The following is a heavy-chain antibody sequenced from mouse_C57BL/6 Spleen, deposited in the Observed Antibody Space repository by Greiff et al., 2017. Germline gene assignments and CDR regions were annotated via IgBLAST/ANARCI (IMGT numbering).Heavy chain of an antibody. J-gene: IGHJ4*01. V-gene: IGHV3-6*01. CDR2: ISYDGSN. D-gene: IGHD1-1*01. Sequence: DVKLQESGPGLVKPSQSLTLTCSVTGYSITSGYYWNWIRQFPGNKREWMGYISYDGSNNYNPSLKNRISITRDTSKNQFFLKLNSVTTEDTATYYCARLYYGSSYVYYAMDYWGQGTSVTVSS. CDR1: GYSITSGYY. CDR3: ARLYYGSSYVYYAMDY.